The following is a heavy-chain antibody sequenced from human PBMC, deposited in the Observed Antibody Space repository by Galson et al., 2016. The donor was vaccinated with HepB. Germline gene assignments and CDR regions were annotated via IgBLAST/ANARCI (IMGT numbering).Heavy chain of an antibody. CDR1: GYISTNYP. Sequence: SVKVSCKASGYISTNYPMNWVRQAPGQGLEWMGWINTNTGKSTYAQAFTGRFVFSLDTSVSTTYLQISGLKAEDTAVYYCARDMGYCSSTSCYVTAFDMWGQGTMITVSA. V-gene: IGHV7-4-1*02. CDR2: INTNTGKS. CDR3: ARDMGYCSSTSCYVTAFDM. J-gene: IGHJ3*02. D-gene: IGHD2-2*01.